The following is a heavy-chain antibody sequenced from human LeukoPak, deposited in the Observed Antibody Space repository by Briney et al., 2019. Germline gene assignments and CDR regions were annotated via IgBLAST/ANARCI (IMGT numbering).Heavy chain of an antibody. J-gene: IGHJ6*03. CDR3: AADRLSRADYMDF. D-gene: IGHD6-6*01. V-gene: IGHV1-2*02. Sequence: ASVKVSCKASGYTVTAYYMHWVRQAPGQGLECMGWTNPNNGGTNYAQKFQGRFTMTRDTSTGTAYMELSRLRSDDTAVYYCAADRLSRADYMDFWGKGTTVTVSS. CDR2: TNPNNGGT. CDR1: GYTVTAYY.